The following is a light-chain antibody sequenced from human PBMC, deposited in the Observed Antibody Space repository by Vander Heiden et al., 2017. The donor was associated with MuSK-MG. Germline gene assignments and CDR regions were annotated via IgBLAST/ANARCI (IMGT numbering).Light chain of an antibody. V-gene: IGLV2-14*03. J-gene: IGLJ2*01. CDR2: DVS. CDR3: SSYTTTYTVI. CDR1: SSDVGNYNY. Sequence: QSALTQPASVSGSPGQSITISCTGTSSDVGNYNYVSWYQQYPGKAPNLMIFDVSVRPSGVSTRFSGSKSGNTASLTISGLQAEDEGDYYCSSYTTTYTVIFGGGTRLTVL.